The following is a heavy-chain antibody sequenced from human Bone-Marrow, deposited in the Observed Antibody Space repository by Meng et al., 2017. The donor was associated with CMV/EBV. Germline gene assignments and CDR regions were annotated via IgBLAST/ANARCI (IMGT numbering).Heavy chain of an antibody. V-gene: IGHV4-39*07. CDR3: ARGVATVTTYSPIYFDY. Sequence: SQTLSLTCTVSGGSISSSSYYWGWLRQPPGKGLEWTASIYYRGSTYYNPSLKSRVTISVDTSKNQFSLKLSSVTAADTAVYYGARGVATVTTYSPIYFDYWGQGTLVTVSS. D-gene: IGHD5-12*01. J-gene: IGHJ4*02. CDR1: GGSISSSSYY. CDR2: IYYRGST.